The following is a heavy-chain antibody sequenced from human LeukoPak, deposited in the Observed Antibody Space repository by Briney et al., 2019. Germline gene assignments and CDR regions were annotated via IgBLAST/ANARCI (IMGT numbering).Heavy chain of an antibody. CDR1: GFTFSSYW. CDR3: VGGAGWQSDY. Sequence: GGSLRLSCVASGFTFSSYWMNWVRQAPGKGPEWVANIEKDGSEKNYVDSVKGRFTISRDYAKSSVYLQMNNLRAEDTAVYYCVGGAGWQSDYWGQGTPVAVSS. V-gene: IGHV3-7*04. D-gene: IGHD2-15*01. CDR2: IEKDGSEK. J-gene: IGHJ4*02.